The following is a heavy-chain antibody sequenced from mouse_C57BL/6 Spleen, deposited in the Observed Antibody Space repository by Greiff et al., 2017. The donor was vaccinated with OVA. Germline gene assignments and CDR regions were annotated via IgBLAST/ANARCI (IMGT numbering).Heavy chain of an antibody. J-gene: IGHJ4*01. D-gene: IGHD4-1*01. CDR3: VRHNWDGYYAMDY. Sequence: EVHLVESGGGLVQPKGSLKLSCAASGFSFNTYAMNWVRQAPGKGLEWVARIRSKSNNYATYYADSVKDRFTISRDDSESMLYLQMNNLKTEDTAMYYCVRHNWDGYYAMDYWGQGTSVTVSS. V-gene: IGHV10-1*01. CDR2: IRSKSNNYAT. CDR1: GFSFNTYA.